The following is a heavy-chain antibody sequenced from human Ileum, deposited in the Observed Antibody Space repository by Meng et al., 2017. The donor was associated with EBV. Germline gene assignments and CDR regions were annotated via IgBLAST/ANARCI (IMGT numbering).Heavy chain of an antibody. CDR3: ARDLRVGGAFDY. J-gene: IGHJ4*02. Sequence: QVQLQQSGTGPVRPSETLSLTCTVSGASVTSSGYYWSWLRQSPGKGLEWLGYVNYNGDSTYNPSLKSRVTIFIDTSKKQFYLNLTSATAADTAIYYCARDLRVGGAFDYWGQGTLVTVSS. CDR1: GASVTSSGYY. D-gene: IGHD1-26*01. V-gene: IGHV4-61*08. CDR2: VNYNGDS.